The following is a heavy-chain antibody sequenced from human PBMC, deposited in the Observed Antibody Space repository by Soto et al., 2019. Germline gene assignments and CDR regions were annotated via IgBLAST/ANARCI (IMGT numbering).Heavy chain of an antibody. CDR3: AAAYDY. J-gene: IGHJ4*02. CDR1: GGSISSYY. V-gene: IGHV4-59*01. D-gene: IGHD2-15*01. Sequence: PSETLSLTCTVSGGSISSYYWNWMRQFPGKGLEWIGNMYYSGTTNYNPSLQSRVTLSVDTSKNQFSLKLTSVTAADTAVYYCAAAYDYWGQGTLVTVSS. CDR2: MYYSGTT.